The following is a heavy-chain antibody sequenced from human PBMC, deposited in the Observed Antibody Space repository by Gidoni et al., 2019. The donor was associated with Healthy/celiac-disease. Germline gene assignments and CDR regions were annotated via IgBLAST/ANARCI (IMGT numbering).Heavy chain of an antibody. J-gene: IGHJ5*02. V-gene: IGHV3-9*01. CDR2: ISWNSGSI. Sequence: EVQLVESGGGLVQPGRSLRLSCAAYGLPFDDYAMHGVRQAPGKGLEWVSGISWNSGSIGYADSVKGRFTISRDNAKNSLYLQMNSLRAEDTALYYCAKARSGSYYSFNWFDPWGQGTLVTVSS. D-gene: IGHD3-10*01. CDR3: AKARSGSYYSFNWFDP. CDR1: GLPFDDYA.